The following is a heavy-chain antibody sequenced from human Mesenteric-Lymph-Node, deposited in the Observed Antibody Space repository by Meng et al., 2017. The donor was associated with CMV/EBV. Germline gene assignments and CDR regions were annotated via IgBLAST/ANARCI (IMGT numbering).Heavy chain of an antibody. CDR3: ARGSSYDILTGYFDY. V-gene: IGHV4-34*01. J-gene: IGHJ4*02. CDR2: INHSGST. Sequence: QGPVTPWGAGLLKPSETLSVTCAVYGGSFSGYYWNWIRQSPEKGLEWIGEINHSGSTTYNPSFTSRIIISVDTSTNQISLNMSSVTAADTAVYYCARGSSYDILTGYFDYWGQGALVTVSS. CDR1: GGSFSGYY. D-gene: IGHD3-9*01.